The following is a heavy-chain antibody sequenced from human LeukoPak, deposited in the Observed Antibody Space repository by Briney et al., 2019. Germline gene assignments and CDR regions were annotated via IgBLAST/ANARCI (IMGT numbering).Heavy chain of an antibody. V-gene: IGHV3-21*01. Sequence: GGSLRLSCAASGFTFSSYSMNWVRQAPGKGLEWVSSISSSSSYIYYADSVKGRFTISRDNSKNTLYLQMNSLRAEDTAVYYCARETAAGYFDYWGQGTLVTVSS. CDR1: GFTFSSYS. CDR3: ARETAAGYFDY. J-gene: IGHJ4*02. CDR2: ISSSSSYI. D-gene: IGHD6-13*01.